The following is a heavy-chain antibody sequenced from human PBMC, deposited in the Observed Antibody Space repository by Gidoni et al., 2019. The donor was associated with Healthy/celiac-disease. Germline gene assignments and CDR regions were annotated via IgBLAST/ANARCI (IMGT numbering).Heavy chain of an antibody. V-gene: IGHV4-61*02. CDR2: IYTSGST. J-gene: IGHJ4*02. Sequence: QVQLQESGPGLVKPSQTLSLTCPVSGGSISSGSYYWSWIRQPAGKGLEWIGRIYTSGSTNYNPSLKSRVTISVDTSKNQFSLKLSSVTAADTAVYYCAREEVARYGSGSYYRSLDYWGQGTLVTVSS. D-gene: IGHD3-10*01. CDR1: GGSISSGSYY. CDR3: AREEVARYGSGSYYRSLDY.